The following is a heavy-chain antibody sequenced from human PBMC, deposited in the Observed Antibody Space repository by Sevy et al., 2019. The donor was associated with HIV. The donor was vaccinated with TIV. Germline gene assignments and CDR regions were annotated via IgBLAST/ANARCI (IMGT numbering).Heavy chain of an antibody. J-gene: IGHJ4*01. V-gene: IGHV3-48*01. CDR3: ARPDLSGWYFDF. CDR2: ISSSSDSSRTL. Sequence: GGSLRLSCVASGFTISSYSMNCVRQAPGKGLEWVSYISSSSDSSRTLYYADSVKGRFSISRDNAKNLVHLQMTSLRVEETAVYYCARPDLSGWYFDFWGHGTPVTVSS. D-gene: IGHD6-19*01. CDR1: GFTISSYS.